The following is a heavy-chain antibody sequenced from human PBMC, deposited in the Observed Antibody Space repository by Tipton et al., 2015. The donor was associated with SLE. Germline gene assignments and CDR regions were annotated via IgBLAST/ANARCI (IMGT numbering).Heavy chain of an antibody. D-gene: IGHD3-10*01. CDR2: INHSGST. CDR3: ARHTGASPFDS. J-gene: IGHJ4*02. Sequence: AGLVKPSETLSLTCAVYGGSFSGYYWSWVRQPPGKGLEWIGEINHSGSTNYNPSLKSRVTISVDTAKNQFSLKLTSVTAADTALYYCARHTGASPFDSWGQGTLVTVSS. V-gene: IGHV4-34*01. CDR1: GGSFSGYY.